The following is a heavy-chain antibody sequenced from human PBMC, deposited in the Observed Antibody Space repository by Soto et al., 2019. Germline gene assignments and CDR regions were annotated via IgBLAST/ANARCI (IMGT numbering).Heavy chain of an antibody. CDR3: ARERQYSSSYYYYYGMDV. CDR1: GGSISSGGYY. Sequence: SETLSLTCTVSGGSISSGGYYWSWIRQHPGKGLEWIGYIYYSGSTYYNPSLKSRVTISVDTSKNQFSLKLSSVTAADTAVYYCARERQYSSSYYYYYGMDVWGQRTTVTVSS. D-gene: IGHD6-13*01. V-gene: IGHV4-31*03. J-gene: IGHJ6*02. CDR2: IYYSGST.